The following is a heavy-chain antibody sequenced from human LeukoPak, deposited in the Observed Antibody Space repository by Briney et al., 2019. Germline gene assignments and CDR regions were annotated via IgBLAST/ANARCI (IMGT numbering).Heavy chain of an antibody. CDR2: IYPGDSDT. J-gene: IGHJ5*02. CDR1: GYSFTSYW. Sequence: ESPKISCKGSGYSFTSYWIARVRQMAGEGLEWMGIIYPGDSDTRYSPSFQRQVTISADKSISTTYLQWSSLKASDTAMYYCARLYCSGGSGFAPWGQGTLVSVS. V-gene: IGHV5-51*01. D-gene: IGHD2-15*01. CDR3: ARLYCSGGSGFAP.